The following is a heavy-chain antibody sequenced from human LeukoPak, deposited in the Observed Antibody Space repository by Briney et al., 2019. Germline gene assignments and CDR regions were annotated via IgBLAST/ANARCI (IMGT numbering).Heavy chain of an antibody. CDR1: GGSINSYH. D-gene: IGHD3-10*01. J-gene: IGHJ4*02. CDR3: ARNVGGLRGFDY. V-gene: IGHV4-59*01. Sequence: SETLSLTCSVSGGSINSYHWSWIRQPPGKGLEWIGWVSYTGTTYFNPSLKSRVTISVDTSKNQFSLRLTSVTAADTAVFFCARNVGGLRGFDYWGQGTLVTVSS. CDR2: VSYTGTT.